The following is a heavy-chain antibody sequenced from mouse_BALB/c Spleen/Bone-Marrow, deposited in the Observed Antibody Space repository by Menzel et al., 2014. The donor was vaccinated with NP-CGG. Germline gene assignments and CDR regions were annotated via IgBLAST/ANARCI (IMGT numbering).Heavy chain of an antibody. CDR3: ARDYGYYKDVGDY. V-gene: IGHV2-9*02. D-gene: IGHD2-12*01. J-gene: IGHJ2*01. CDR1: GFSLTSYA. Sequence: QVVESGPGLVAPSQSLSITCTVSGFSLTSYALHWVRQPPGKGLEWLGVIWAGGSTNYNSALMSRLNISKDNSKSQVFLKMNSLQTDDTAVYYCARDYGYYKDVGDYWGQGTTLTVSS. CDR2: IWAGGST.